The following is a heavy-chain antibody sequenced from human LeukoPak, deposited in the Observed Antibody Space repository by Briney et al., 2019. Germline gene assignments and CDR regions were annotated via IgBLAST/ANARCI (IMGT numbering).Heavy chain of an antibody. CDR2: IFHSGST. CDR3: ARGALREDYYDSSGYYQSGNFDY. CDR1: GGSIFSSNW. J-gene: IGHJ4*02. D-gene: IGHD3-22*01. V-gene: IGHV4-4*02. Sequence: SGTLSLTCAVSGGSIFSSNWWSWVRPPPGKGLEWIGQIFHSGSTSYSPSLKSRVTISVDKSKNQFSLKLTSVTAADTAVYYCARGALREDYYDSSGYYQSGNFDYWGQGTLVTVSS.